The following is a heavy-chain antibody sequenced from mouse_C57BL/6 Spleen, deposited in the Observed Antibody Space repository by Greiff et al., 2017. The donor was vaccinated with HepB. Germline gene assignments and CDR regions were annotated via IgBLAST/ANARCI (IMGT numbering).Heavy chain of an antibody. Sequence: QVQLQQSGAELVKPGASVKLSCKASGYTFTEYTIHWVKQRSGQGLEWIGWFYPGSGSIKYNEKFKDKATLTADKSSSTVYMALSRLTSEDSAVYFCARHEEGEDDGCYDAMDYWGQGTSVTVSS. CDR2: FYPGSGSI. D-gene: IGHD2-3*01. J-gene: IGHJ4*01. CDR1: GYTFTEYT. CDR3: ARHEEGEDDGCYDAMDY. V-gene: IGHV1-62-2*01.